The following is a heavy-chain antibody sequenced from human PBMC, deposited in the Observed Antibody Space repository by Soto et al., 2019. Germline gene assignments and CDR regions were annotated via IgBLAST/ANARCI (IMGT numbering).Heavy chain of an antibody. CDR2: MNPNSGNT. D-gene: IGHD3-9*01. CDR1: GYTFTSYD. CDR3: ARAHYDILIGYYYYGMDV. J-gene: IGHJ6*02. Sequence: ASVKVSCKASGYTFTSYDINWVRQATGQGLEWMGWMNPNSGNTGYAQKFQGRVTMTRNTSISTAYMELSSLRSEDTAVYYCARAHYDILIGYYYYGMDVWGQGTTVTVSS. V-gene: IGHV1-8*01.